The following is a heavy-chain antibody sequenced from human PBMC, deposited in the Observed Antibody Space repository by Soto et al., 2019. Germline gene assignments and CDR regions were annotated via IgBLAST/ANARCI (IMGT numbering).Heavy chain of an antibody. CDR2: IIPIFGTA. D-gene: IGHD1-26*01. J-gene: IGHJ6*02. CDR1: GGTFSSYA. CDR3: ASGTLGGLGYYYGMDV. Sequence: QVQLVQSGAEVKKPGSSVKVSCKASGGTFSSYAISWVRQAPGQGLEWMGGIIPIFGTANYAQKFQGRVRMNAAESTSTADMELSRLRSEDTAVYYCASGTLGGLGYYYGMDVWGQGTTVTVSS. V-gene: IGHV1-69*12.